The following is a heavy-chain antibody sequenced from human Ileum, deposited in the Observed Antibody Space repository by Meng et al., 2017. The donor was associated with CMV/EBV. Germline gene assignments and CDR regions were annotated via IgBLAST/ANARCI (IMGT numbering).Heavy chain of an antibody. CDR1: GSFSSYA. V-gene: IGHV1-69*05. J-gene: IGHJ2*01. CDR2: IIPIFGTA. CDR3: ARDNRRYNWNYGWYFDL. Sequence: GSFSSYAFSWGRQAPGQGLEWMGGIIPIFGTANYAQKFQGRVTITTDESTSTAYMELSSLRSEDTAVYYCARDNRRYNWNYGWYFDLWGRGTLVTVSS. D-gene: IGHD1-7*01.